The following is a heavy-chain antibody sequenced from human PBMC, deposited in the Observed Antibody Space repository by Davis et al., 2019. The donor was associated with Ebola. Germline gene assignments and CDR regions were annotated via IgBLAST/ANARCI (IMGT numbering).Heavy chain of an antibody. Sequence: MPSETLSLTCAVYGGSFSGYYWSWIRQPPGKGLEWIGEINHSGSTNYNPSLKSRVTISVDTSKNQFSLNLSSVTAADTAVYYCAIKVGATNFDYWGQGTLVTVSS. V-gene: IGHV4-34*01. CDR2: INHSGST. CDR3: AIKVGATNFDY. CDR1: GGSFSGYY. D-gene: IGHD1-26*01. J-gene: IGHJ4*02.